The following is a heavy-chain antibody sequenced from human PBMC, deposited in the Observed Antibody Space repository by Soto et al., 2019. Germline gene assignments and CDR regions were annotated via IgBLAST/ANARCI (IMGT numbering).Heavy chain of an antibody. J-gene: IGHJ4*02. CDR1: GFTIRTYG. CDR2: ISNDESYK. Sequence: QVQLVESGGGVVQPGTSLRLSCAASGFTIRTYGMHWVRQAPGKGLEWVAVISNDESYKSYADSVKGRFTISRDNSKNTLYLQMSSLRAEDTAVYYCAKANLREFDHWGQGTLVTVSS. CDR3: AKANLREFDH. V-gene: IGHV3-30*18. D-gene: IGHD4-17*01.